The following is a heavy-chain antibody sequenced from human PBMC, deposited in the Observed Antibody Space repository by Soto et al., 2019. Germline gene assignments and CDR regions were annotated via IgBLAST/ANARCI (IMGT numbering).Heavy chain of an antibody. Sequence: EVQLVESGGGLVKPGGSLRLSCAASGFTFTRYSMNWVRQAPGKGLEWVSSISSPTNYIYYGDSIKGRFTISRDNPKKSLYLEMTRLRAEDTAVYYCARESEDLTSNFDYWGQGTLVTVAS. CDR2: ISSPTNYI. CDR3: ARESEDLTSNFDY. J-gene: IGHJ4*02. CDR1: GFTFTRYS. V-gene: IGHV3-21*01.